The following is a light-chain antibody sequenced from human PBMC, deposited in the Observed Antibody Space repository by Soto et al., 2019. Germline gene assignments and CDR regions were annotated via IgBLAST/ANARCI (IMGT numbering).Light chain of an antibody. V-gene: IGKV1-5*01. J-gene: IGKJ1*01. CDR2: DAS. Sequence: DIQMTQSPSTLSAFVGDRVFITCRASQSITTWLAWYQQKPGKAPKLLIYDASSLESGVPSRFSGSGSGTEFTLTISSLQPDDFATYYCQQYNDYWTFGQGTKVDIK. CDR3: QQYNDYWT. CDR1: QSITTW.